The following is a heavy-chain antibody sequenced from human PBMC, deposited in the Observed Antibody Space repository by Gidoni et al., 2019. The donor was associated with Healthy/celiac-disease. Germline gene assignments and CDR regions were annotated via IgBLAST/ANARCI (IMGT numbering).Heavy chain of an antibody. V-gene: IGHV1-8*01. Sequence: QVQLVQSGAEVQKPGASVKVSCKASGYTFTSYDINWVRQATGQGLEWMGWMNPNSGNTGYAQKFQGRVTMTRNTSISTAYMELSSLRSEDTAVYYCASIAAAGTLSIAYYYYYGMDVWGQGTTVTVSS. CDR3: ASIAAAGTLSIAYYYYYGMDV. D-gene: IGHD6-13*01. J-gene: IGHJ6*02. CDR2: MNPNSGNT. CDR1: GYTFTSYD.